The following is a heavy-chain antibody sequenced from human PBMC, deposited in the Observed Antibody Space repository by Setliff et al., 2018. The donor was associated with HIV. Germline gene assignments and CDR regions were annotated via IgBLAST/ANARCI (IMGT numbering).Heavy chain of an antibody. V-gene: IGHV3-73*01. CDR1: GFTFSGAE. J-gene: IGHJ5*02. CDR2: IRSKADKYAT. D-gene: IGHD6-19*01. CDR3: LLPCTSGWHNWADP. Sequence: PGGSLRLSCAASGFTFSGAEIHWVRQASGKGLEWVGRIRSKADKYATDYGASAKCRFIISRDDSKKTAYLQMSSLRAEDTAMYYCLLPCTSGWHNWADPWGQGTLVTVSS.